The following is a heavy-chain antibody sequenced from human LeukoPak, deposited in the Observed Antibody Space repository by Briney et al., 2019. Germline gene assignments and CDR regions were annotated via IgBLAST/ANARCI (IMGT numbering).Heavy chain of an antibody. D-gene: IGHD2-21*02. CDR3: AREVTEGSRGQGLMIEP. V-gene: IGHV1-69*04. CDR2: TILIYGLT. Sequence: SRYVSFNTPGGAFTFYSINWLRHAPAQGQEWVGRTILIYGLTNAIEKFQDRLTITADRSTSTAYMELSSLGYDDTAIYYCAREVTEGSRGQGLMIEPWGQGTLVTVSS. J-gene: IGHJ5*02. CDR1: GGAFTFYS.